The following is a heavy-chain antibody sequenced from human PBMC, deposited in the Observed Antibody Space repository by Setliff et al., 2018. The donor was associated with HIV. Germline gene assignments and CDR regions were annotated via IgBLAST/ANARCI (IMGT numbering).Heavy chain of an antibody. CDR3: ARGDVVVPAAIVVDWFDP. CDR1: GYTFTNYA. V-gene: IGHV1-3*01. Sequence: ASVKVSCKASGYTFTNYAMHWVRQAPGQGLEWMGWINAGNGNTKYSRNFQGRVTITRDTSGSTAYMELSSLTSEDTAVYYCARGDVVVPAAIVVDWFDPWGQGTLVTVSS. J-gene: IGHJ5*02. D-gene: IGHD2-2*01. CDR2: INAGNGNT.